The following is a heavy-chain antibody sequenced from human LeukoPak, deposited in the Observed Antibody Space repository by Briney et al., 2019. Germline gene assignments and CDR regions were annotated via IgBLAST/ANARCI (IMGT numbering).Heavy chain of an antibody. Sequence: GRSLRLSCAASGFSLSSYGMNWVRQAPGKGLEWVGGIKFDGTQEFYADSVKGRFTVSKDTSKNTLHLQMDSLRAEDTAVYYCASGSLGHYYDSSGYEYWGQGTLVTVSS. J-gene: IGHJ4*02. CDR2: IKFDGTQE. CDR1: GFSLSSYG. V-gene: IGHV3-33*05. D-gene: IGHD3-22*01. CDR3: ASGSLGHYYDSSGYEY.